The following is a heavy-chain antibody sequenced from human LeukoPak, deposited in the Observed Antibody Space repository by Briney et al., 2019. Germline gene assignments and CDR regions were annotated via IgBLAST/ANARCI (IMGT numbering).Heavy chain of an antibody. CDR2: ISWNSGSI. CDR1: GFTFSSYA. V-gene: IGHV3-9*01. J-gene: IGHJ6*02. D-gene: IGHD2-15*01. Sequence: GGSLRLSCAASGFTFSSYAMHWVRQAPGKGLEWVSGISWNSGSIGYADSVKGRFTISRDNAKNSLYLQMNSLRAEDTALYYCAKDKGIYYYYGMDVWGQGTTVTVSS. CDR3: AKDKGIYYYYGMDV.